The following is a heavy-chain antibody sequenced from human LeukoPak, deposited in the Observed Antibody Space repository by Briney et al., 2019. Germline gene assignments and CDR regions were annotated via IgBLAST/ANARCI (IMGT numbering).Heavy chain of an antibody. CDR3: ARRGTGPTYYGMNV. Sequence: SETLSLTCTVSGGSISSGAYYWVWIRQPPGKGLEWIGSIYQSGSTYYNPPLRSRVTISVVTSQNQLSLKPTSVTAADTAVYYCARRGTGPTYYGMNVWGQGTTVTVSS. J-gene: IGHJ6*02. D-gene: IGHD1-7*01. CDR1: GGSISSGAYY. V-gene: IGHV4-39*01. CDR2: IYQSGST.